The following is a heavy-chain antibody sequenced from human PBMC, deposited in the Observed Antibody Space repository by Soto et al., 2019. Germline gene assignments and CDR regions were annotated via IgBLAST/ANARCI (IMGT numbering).Heavy chain of an antibody. CDR1: GFIFSNFL. CDR3: VRDVQFQSFDY. CDR2: IDGDGSRI. D-gene: IGHD4-4*01. Sequence: EVQLVESGGGSVQPGESLRLSCAASGFIFSNFLMHWVRQGPGEGLVWLARIDGDGSRIRYADSVKGRFTISRDNAKNTLYLQMNSLRADDTAMYDCVRDVQFQSFDYWGQGTLVTVSS. J-gene: IGHJ4*02. V-gene: IGHV3-74*01.